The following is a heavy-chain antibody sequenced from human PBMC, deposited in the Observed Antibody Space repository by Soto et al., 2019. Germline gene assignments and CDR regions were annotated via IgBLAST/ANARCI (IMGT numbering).Heavy chain of an antibody. D-gene: IGHD6-13*01. V-gene: IGHV3-23*01. J-gene: IGHJ4*02. CDR3: AKDPIGSWYRIDY. CDR1: GFTFSSDA. Sequence: EVQLLESGGSLVQPGGSLRLSCAASGFTFSSDAMSWVRQAPRKGLEWVSAISGSGGSTYYADSVKGRFTISRDNSKNTLYLQMNSLRAEDTPVYYCAKDPIGSWYRIDYWGQGTLVTVSS. CDR2: ISGSGGST.